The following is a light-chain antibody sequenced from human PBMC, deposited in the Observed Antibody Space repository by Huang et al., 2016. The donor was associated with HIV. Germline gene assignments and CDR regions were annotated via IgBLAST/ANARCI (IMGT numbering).Light chain of an antibody. CDR3: HQYCSLPRT. V-gene: IGKV3-20*01. J-gene: IGKJ1*01. CDR1: HSVSNIY. Sequence: EIVLTQSPGTLSLSPGERAPLSCRAIHSVSNIYLAWYQQKPGQAPRLLIYRASSMATDIPDRFSGSGSGTDFTLTISRLEPEDFAVYFCHQYCSLPRTFGQGTKVEI. CDR2: RAS.